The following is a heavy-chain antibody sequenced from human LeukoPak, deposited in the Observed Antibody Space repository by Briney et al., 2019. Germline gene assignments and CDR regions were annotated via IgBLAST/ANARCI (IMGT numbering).Heavy chain of an antibody. CDR1: GCSISSYY. CDR2: IYYSGST. V-gene: IGHV4-59*08. Sequence: KPSETLSLTCTVSGCSISSYYWSWIPQPPGKGLDGIGNIYYSGSTNYNSSLKSRVTISVDTSKNQFPLKLSSVTAADTAVYYCARHGGRDGYNYRYWGQGTLVTVSS. D-gene: IGHD5-24*01. J-gene: IGHJ4*02. CDR3: ARHGGRDGYNYRY.